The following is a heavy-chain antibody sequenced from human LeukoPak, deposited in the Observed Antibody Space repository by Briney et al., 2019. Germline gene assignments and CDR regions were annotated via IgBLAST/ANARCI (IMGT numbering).Heavy chain of an antibody. Sequence: GASVKVSCKASGYSLISDYMHWVRQAPGQGLEWMGIISPSGGSTSYAQKFQGRVTMTRDTSTSTVYMELSSLRSEDTAVYYCARTTVTHGMDVWGQGTTVIVSS. CDR2: ISPSGGST. J-gene: IGHJ6*01. D-gene: IGHD4-17*01. V-gene: IGHV1-46*01. CDR1: GYSLISDY. CDR3: ARTTVTHGMDV.